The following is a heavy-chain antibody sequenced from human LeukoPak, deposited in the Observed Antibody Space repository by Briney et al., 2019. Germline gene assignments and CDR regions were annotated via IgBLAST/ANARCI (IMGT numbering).Heavy chain of an antibody. V-gene: IGHV4-61*10. CDR1: GGSISSGSYY. Sequence: PSQTLCLTCTVSGGSISSGSYYWSWIRQPAGKGLEWIGYIDDSGNSKYNPSLKSRVTISVDTSKNQFSLKLSSVTAADTAVYYCVKESRLRSFDWFGSYFHYWGQGTLVTVSS. CDR3: VKESRLRSFDWFGSYFHY. D-gene: IGHD3-9*01. CDR2: IDDSGNS. J-gene: IGHJ4*02.